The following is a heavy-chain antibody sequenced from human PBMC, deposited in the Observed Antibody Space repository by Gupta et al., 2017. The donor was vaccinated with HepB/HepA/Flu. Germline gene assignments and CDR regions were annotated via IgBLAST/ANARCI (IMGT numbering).Heavy chain of an antibody. CDR1: GGSISSGHYY. D-gene: IGHD2-2*01. Sequence: QVQLQESGPGLVKPSPTLSLTCTVSGGSISSGHYYWSWIRQHPGKGLEWIGYIYYSGSTYYNPSLKSRVTISVDTSKNQFSLKLSSVTAADTAVYYCARGRYQLLEGADIWGQGTMVTVSS. J-gene: IGHJ3*02. V-gene: IGHV4-31*03. CDR3: ARGRYQLLEGADI. CDR2: IYYSGST.